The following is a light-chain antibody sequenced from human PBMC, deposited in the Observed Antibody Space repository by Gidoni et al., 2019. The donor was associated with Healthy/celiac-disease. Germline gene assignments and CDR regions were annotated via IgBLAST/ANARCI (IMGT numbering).Light chain of an antibody. CDR2: DAS. V-gene: IGKV3-11*01. J-gene: IGKJ3*01. CDR1: QSFRSY. CDR3: QQRSNWPPA. Sequence: IVLTQSPATLSLSPGERATLSCRASQSFRSYLTRYQQKPGQAPRLLIYDASNRATGIPSRFSGSGSGTDFTLTIRSLEPEDFAFYYCQQRSNWPPAFGPGTKVEIK.